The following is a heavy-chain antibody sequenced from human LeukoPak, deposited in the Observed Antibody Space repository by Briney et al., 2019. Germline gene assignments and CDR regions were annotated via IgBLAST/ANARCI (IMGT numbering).Heavy chain of an antibody. V-gene: IGHV4-34*01. CDR2: INHSGST. J-gene: IGHJ6*02. CDR3: ARRPGYSGYDYGYYYYGMDV. D-gene: IGHD5-12*01. CDR1: GGSFSGYY. Sequence: SETLSLTCAVYGGSFSGYYWSWIRQPPGKGLEGIGEINHSGSTNYNPSLKSRVTISVDTSKNQFSLKLSSVTAADTAVYYCARRPGYSGYDYGYYYYGMDVWGQGTTVTVSS.